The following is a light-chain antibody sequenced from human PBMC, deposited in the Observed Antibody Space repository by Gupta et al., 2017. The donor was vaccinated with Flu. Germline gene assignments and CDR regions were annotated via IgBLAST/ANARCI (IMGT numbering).Light chain of an antibody. CDR2: END. J-gene: IGLJ3*02. V-gene: IGLV1-51*02. CDR1: SFNIGNNY. CDR3: GTWDSSLGGWV. Sequence: QSVLTQPPSVSAAPGQKVPISCSGSSFNIGNNYVSWDQQLPGTAPKLLIYENDKRPSGSPDRFSGARYDTSATLGITGLLTGDEADYYCGTWDSSLGGWVFGGGTTLTVL.